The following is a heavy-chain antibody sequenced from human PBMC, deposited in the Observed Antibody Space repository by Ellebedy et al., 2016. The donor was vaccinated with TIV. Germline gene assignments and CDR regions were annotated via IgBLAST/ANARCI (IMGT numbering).Heavy chain of an antibody. CDR2: ISWNSGSI. CDR3: AKVMVRGVMGGWFDP. Sequence: GGSLRLSCAASGFTFDDYAMHWVRQAPGKGLEWVSGISWNSGSIGYADSVKGRFTISRDNAKNSLYLQMNSLRAEDTALYYCAKVMVRGVMGGWFDPWGQGTLVTVSS. V-gene: IGHV3-9*01. CDR1: GFTFDDYA. J-gene: IGHJ5*02. D-gene: IGHD3-10*01.